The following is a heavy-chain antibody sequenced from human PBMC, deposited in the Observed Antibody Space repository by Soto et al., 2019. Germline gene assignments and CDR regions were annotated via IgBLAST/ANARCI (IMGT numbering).Heavy chain of an antibody. Sequence: GGSLRLSCAASGFTFSSYEMNWVRQAPGKGLEWVSYISSSGSTIYYADSVKGRFTISRDNAKNSLYLQMNSLRAEDTAVYYCARSGGGVALLKNYFDYWGQGTLVTVSS. J-gene: IGHJ4*02. CDR3: ARSGGGVALLKNYFDY. V-gene: IGHV3-48*03. CDR2: ISSSGSTI. CDR1: GFTFSSYE. D-gene: IGHD2-15*01.